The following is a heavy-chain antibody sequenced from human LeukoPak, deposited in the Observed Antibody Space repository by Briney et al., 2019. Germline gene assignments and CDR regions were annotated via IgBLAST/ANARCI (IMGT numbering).Heavy chain of an antibody. CDR2: IIPIFGTA. V-gene: IGHV1-69*05. Sequence: SVKVSCKASGGTFSSYAISWVRQAPGQGLEWMGGIIPIFGTANYAQKFQGRVTITTDESTSTAYMELSSLRSEDTAVYYCARPAKTFWSGYYTSYYYYMTSGAKGPRSPSP. CDR1: GGTFSSYA. CDR3: ARPAKTFWSGYYTSYYYYMTS. D-gene: IGHD3-3*01. J-gene: IGHJ6*03.